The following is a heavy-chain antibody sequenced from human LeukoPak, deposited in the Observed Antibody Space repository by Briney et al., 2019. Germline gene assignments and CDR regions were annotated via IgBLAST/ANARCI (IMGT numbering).Heavy chain of an antibody. CDR3: TRSDCSGGGCYSVRAFDI. Sequence: GGSLRLSCAASGFTSSIYWMSWVRQAPGKGLEWVANIKQDGSEKYYVGSVKSRFTISRDNAKNSLYLQMNSLRAEDTAVYYCTRSDCSGGGCYSVRAFDIWGQGTMVAVSS. J-gene: IGHJ3*02. D-gene: IGHD2-15*01. CDR1: GFTSSIYW. CDR2: IKQDGSEK. V-gene: IGHV3-7*01.